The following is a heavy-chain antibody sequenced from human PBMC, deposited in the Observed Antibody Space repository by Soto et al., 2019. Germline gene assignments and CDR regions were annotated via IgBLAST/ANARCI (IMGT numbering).Heavy chain of an antibody. CDR1: VFTISGYY. CDR3: ARGKRFYDWLDT. J-gene: IGHJ5*02. V-gene: IGHV4-4*07. D-gene: IGHD3-3*01. CDR2: IYSSGNT. Sequence: SATXSLTCSFSVFTISGYYFTWIRQPAGKGLEWIGRIYSSGNTKYNPSLQSRVTMSLDTSNNQFSLRLTSVTAADTAVYYRARGKRFYDWLDTWGQGTLVTVSS.